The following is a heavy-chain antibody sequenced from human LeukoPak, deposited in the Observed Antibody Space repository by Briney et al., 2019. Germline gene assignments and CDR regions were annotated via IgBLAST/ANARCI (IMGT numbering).Heavy chain of an antibody. J-gene: IGHJ4*02. CDR2: IYYSGNT. CDR3: AGVSGYSYGYPFDY. V-gene: IGHV4-59*08. Sequence: SETLSLICTVSGGTISNYYWSWIRQPPGKALEWVAFIYYSGNTKYNPSLRSRVTISVDTSKNQFSLKLSSVPAADTAVYYCAGVSGYSYGYPFDYWGQGTLVTVSS. D-gene: IGHD5-18*01. CDR1: GGTISNYY.